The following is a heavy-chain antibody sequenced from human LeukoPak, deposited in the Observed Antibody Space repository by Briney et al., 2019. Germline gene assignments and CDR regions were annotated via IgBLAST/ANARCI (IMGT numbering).Heavy chain of an antibody. Sequence: SETLSLTCTVSGGFISSYYWSWIRQPPGKGLEWIGYIYYSGSTNYNPSLKSRVTISVDTSKNQFSLKLSSVTAADTAVYYCARALAAAGPPYYYYYYMDVWGKGTTVTVSS. D-gene: IGHD6-13*01. CDR3: ARALAAAGPPYYYYYYMDV. V-gene: IGHV4-59*01. J-gene: IGHJ6*03. CDR2: IYYSGST. CDR1: GGFISSYY.